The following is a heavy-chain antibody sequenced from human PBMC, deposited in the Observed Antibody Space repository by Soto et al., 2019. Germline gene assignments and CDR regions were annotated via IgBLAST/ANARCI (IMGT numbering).Heavy chain of an antibody. D-gene: IGHD3-22*01. J-gene: IGHJ4*02. CDR1: GGSISSYY. CDR3: AWGTNYYDSSGLFDY. Sequence: GPGPQSTSETLSLTCTVSGGSISSYYWSWIRQPPGKGLEWIGYIYYSGSTNYNPSLKSRVTISVDTSKNQFSLKLSSVTAADTAVYYCAWGTNYYDSSGLFDYWGQRTLVTVSS. CDR2: IYYSGST. V-gene: IGHV4-59*01.